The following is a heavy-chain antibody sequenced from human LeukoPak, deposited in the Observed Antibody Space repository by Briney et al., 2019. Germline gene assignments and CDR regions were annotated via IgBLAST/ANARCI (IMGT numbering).Heavy chain of an antibody. D-gene: IGHD3-16*01. CDR2: IKQDGSEK. J-gene: IGHJ4*02. V-gene: IGHV3-7*01. CDR1: GFTVSSNY. CDR3: ARTAFRGGGAY. Sequence: PGGSLRLSCAASGFTVSSNYMSWVRQAPGKGLEWVANIKQDGSEKYYVDSVKGRFTISRDSAKNSLYLQMNSLRAEDTAVYYCARTAFRGGGAYWGQGTLVTVSS.